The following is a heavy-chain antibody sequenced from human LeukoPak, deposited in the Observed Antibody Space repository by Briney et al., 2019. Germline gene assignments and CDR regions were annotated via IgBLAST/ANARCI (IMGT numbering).Heavy chain of an antibody. CDR1: GFTFSGYS. Sequence: GGSLRLSCAASGFTFSGYSMNWVRQAPGKGLEWVSSISSSSSYIYYADSVKGRFTISRDNAKNSLYLQMNSLRAEDTAVYYCARDLANYYDSSGPPYYYGMDVWGQGTTVTVSS. V-gene: IGHV3-21*01. J-gene: IGHJ6*02. CDR2: ISSSSSYI. CDR3: ARDLANYYDSSGPPYYYGMDV. D-gene: IGHD3-22*01.